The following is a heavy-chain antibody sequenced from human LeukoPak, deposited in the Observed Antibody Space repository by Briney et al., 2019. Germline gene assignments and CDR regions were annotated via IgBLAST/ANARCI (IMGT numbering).Heavy chain of an antibody. CDR1: GLTFSGSA. V-gene: IGHV3-23*01. D-gene: IGHD2-15*01. Sequence: GGSLRLSCAASGLTFSGSAMSWVRQAPGKGLEWVSLISGSGNSTYYADSVKGRFTISRDNSKNTLYLQMNSLRAGDTAVYYCAKVLVLVSANRYYFDYWGQGTLVTVSS. CDR2: ISGSGNST. CDR3: AKVLVLVSANRYYFDY. J-gene: IGHJ4*02.